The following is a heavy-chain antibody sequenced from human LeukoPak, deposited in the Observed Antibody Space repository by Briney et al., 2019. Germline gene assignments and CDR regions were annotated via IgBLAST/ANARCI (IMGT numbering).Heavy chain of an antibody. J-gene: IGHJ6*02. CDR2: IIPILGIA. V-gene: IGHV1-69*04. Sequence: GASVKVSCKASGGTFSSYAISWVRQAPGQGLEWMGRIIPILGIANYAQEFQGRVTITADKSTSTAYMELSSLRSEDTAVYYCAREPGATEGYYYYGMDVWGQGTTVTVSS. CDR1: GGTFSSYA. CDR3: AREPGATEGYYYYGMDV. D-gene: IGHD1-26*01.